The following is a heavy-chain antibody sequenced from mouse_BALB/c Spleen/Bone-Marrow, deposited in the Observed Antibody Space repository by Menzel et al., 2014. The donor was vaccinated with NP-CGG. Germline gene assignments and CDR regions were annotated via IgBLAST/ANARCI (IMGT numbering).Heavy chain of an antibody. J-gene: IGHJ3*01. V-gene: IGHV1S81*02. D-gene: IGHD2-4*01. Sequence: QVQLKESGAELVKPGASVKLSCKASGYTFTSYWMHWVKQRPGQGLEWIGEINPSNGRTNYNEKFKSKATLTVDKSSSTAYMQLSSLTSEDSAVYYCARWGITLAYRGQGTIVKISA. CDR3: ARWGITLAY. CDR2: INPSNGRT. CDR1: GYTFTSYW.